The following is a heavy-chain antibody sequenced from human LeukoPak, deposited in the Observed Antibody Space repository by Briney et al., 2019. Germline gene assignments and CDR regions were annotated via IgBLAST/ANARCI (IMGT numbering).Heavy chain of an antibody. CDR2: ISGSGDGT. D-gene: IGHD3-3*01. J-gene: IGHJ5*02. CDR3: ARAEYRDYDFWSGYSQYNWFDP. CDR1: GFTFRSYA. V-gene: IGHV3-23*01. Sequence: PGGSLRLSCEASGFTFRSYAMNWVRQAPGKGLEWVSVISGSGDGTHYADSVKGRFTISRDNAKNSLYLQMNSLRAEDTALYYCARAEYRDYDFWSGYSQYNWFDPWGQGTLVTVSS.